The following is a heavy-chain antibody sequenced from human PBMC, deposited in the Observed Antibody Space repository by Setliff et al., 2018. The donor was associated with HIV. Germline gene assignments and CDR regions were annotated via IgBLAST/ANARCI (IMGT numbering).Heavy chain of an antibody. V-gene: IGHV1-18*01. CDR3: ARGGRPDNFWSGHYYYYYYMDV. CDR2: ISAYNGNT. J-gene: IGHJ6*03. Sequence: ASVKVSCKASGYTFTSYGISWVRQAPGQGLEWMGWISAYNGNTNYAQKFQGRVTMTTDTSTSTAYMELRSLRSDDTAVYYCARGGRPDNFWSGHYYYYYYMDVWGKGTTVTSP. CDR1: GYTFTSYG. D-gene: IGHD3-3*01.